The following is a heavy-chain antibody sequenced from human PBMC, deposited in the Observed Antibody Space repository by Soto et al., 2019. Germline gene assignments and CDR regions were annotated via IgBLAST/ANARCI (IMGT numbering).Heavy chain of an antibody. D-gene: IGHD2-15*01. CDR2: INPNSGGT. CDR3: ARAFLEGYCSGGSCYSTNWFDP. V-gene: IGHV1-2*04. CDR1: GYTFTGYY. Sequence: GASVKVSCKASGYTFTGYYMRWVRQAPGQGLEWMGWINPNSGGTNYAQKFQGWVTMTRDTSISTAYMELSRLRSDDTAVYYCARAFLEGYCSGGSCYSTNWFDPWGQGTLVTVSS. J-gene: IGHJ5*02.